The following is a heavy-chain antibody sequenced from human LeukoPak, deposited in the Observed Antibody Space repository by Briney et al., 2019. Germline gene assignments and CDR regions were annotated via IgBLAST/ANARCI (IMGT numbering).Heavy chain of an antibody. V-gene: IGHV3-74*01. CDR1: GFTFSSYW. J-gene: IGHJ1*01. Sequence: GGSLRLSCAASGFTFSSYWMHWVRQAPGKGLVWVSRIKSDGSTNYADSVKGRFTISRDNANNTVSLQKNSLRAEDTGVYYCARAPSEIGGYYPEYFRHWGQGTLVTVSS. CDR3: ARAPSEIGGYYPEYFRH. D-gene: IGHD3-22*01. CDR2: IKSDGST.